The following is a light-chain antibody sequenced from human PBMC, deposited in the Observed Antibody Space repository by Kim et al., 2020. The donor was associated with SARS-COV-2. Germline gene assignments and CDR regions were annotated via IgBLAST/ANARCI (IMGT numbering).Light chain of an antibody. CDR2: GAS. J-gene: IGKJ4*01. Sequence: SPGDRPTLSCGASQSVSSNLAWYQQKPGQAPRLLIYGASTRATGIPARFSGSGSGTEFTLTISSLQSEDFAVYYCQQYNNWPPLTFGGGTKVEIK. CDR3: QQYNNWPPLT. V-gene: IGKV3-15*01. CDR1: QSVSSN.